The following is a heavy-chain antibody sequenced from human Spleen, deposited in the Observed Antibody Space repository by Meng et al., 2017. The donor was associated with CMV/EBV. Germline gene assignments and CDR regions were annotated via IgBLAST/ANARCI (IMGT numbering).Heavy chain of an antibody. Sequence: GGSLRLSCAASGFTFSTHSMNWVRQAPGKGLEWVSSISSSGSYIYYADSVKGRFIVSRDNAKNSLYLQMNSLRAEDTAVYFCARQDESGSPWGPGTLVTVSS. CDR1: GFTFSTHS. D-gene: IGHD1-26*01. J-gene: IGHJ5*02. V-gene: IGHV3-21*01. CDR3: ARQDESGSP. CDR2: ISSSGSYI.